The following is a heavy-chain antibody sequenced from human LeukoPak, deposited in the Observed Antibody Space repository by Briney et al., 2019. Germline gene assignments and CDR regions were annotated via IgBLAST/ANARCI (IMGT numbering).Heavy chain of an antibody. V-gene: IGHV4-34*01. CDR2: INHSGST. CDR3: ARGPDYAKVGY. CDR1: GTSFSGSY. Sequence: SETLSLTCAVYGTSFSGSYWNWVRQPPGKGLEWIGEINHSGSTDYNASLKSRVTMSVDTSRNQFSLKLTSVTAADTAVYHCARGPDYAKVGYWGQGTLVTVSS. D-gene: IGHD4-17*01. J-gene: IGHJ4*02.